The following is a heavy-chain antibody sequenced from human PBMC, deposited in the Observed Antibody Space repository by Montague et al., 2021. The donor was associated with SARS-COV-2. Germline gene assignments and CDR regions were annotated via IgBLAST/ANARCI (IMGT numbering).Heavy chain of an antibody. CDR3: ARDPWRITIFGVVTRYGMDV. Sequence: SETLSLTCIVSGGSVSSGSYYWSWIRQPPGKGLEWIGYIYYSGSTNYXXXLKSRVTISVDTSKNQFSLKLSSVTAAGTAVYYCARDPWRITIFGVVTRYGMDVWGQGTTVTVSS. J-gene: IGHJ6*02. CDR1: GGSVSSGSYY. V-gene: IGHV4-61*01. CDR2: IYYSGST. D-gene: IGHD3-3*01.